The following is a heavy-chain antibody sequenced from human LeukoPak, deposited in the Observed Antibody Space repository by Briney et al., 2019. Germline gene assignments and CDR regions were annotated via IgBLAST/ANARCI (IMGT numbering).Heavy chain of an antibody. CDR2: ISSDGSTT. Sequence: GGSLRLSCAASGFTFSSYSMNWVRQAPGKGLVWVSRISSDGSTTTYADSVKGRFTISRDDAKNTLYLQMNSLRAEDTAVYYCASDIGDWGQGTLVTVSS. CDR3: ASDIGD. V-gene: IGHV3-74*01. CDR1: GFTFSSYS. J-gene: IGHJ4*02. D-gene: IGHD3-10*01.